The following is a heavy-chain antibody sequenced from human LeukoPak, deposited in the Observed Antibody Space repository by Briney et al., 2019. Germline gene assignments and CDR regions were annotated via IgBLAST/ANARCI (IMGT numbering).Heavy chain of an antibody. CDR1: GFTFSDYY. D-gene: IGHD5-18*01. CDR2: ISSSGSTI. CDR3: ARGGIQLWLNYFDY. V-gene: IGHV3-11*01. J-gene: IGHJ4*02. Sequence: PGGSLRLSCAASGFTFSDYYMSWIRQAPGKGLGWVSYISSSGSTIYYADSVKGRFTISRDNAKNPLYLQMNSLRAEDTAVYYCARGGIQLWLNYFDYWGQGTLVTVSS.